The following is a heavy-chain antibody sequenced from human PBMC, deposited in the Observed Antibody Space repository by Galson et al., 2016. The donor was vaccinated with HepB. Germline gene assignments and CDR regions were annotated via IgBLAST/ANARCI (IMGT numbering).Heavy chain of an antibody. Sequence: SLRLSCAASGFTFSSYAMHWVRQRQAPGKGLEYVSAISGNGGNTYYADYVKGRFTISRDNAKNTLYLDMTSLRADDTGVYYCARDLNWKLFYYWGQGNLVTVSP. CDR2: ISGNGGNT. CDR1: GFTFSSYA. CDR3: ARDLNWKLFYY. V-gene: IGHV3-64*04. J-gene: IGHJ4*02. D-gene: IGHD1-1*01.